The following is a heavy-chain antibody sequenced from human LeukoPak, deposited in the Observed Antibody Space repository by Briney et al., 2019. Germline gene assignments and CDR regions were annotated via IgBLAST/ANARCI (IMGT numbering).Heavy chain of an antibody. J-gene: IGHJ4*02. D-gene: IGHD3-22*01. CDR2: IYYSGST. V-gene: IGHV4-59*01. CDR1: GGSMSSYY. Sequence: SETLSLTCTVSGGSMSSYYWSWIRQPPGKGLEWIGYIYYSGSTNYNPSLKSRVTISVDTSKNQFSLKLSSVTAADTAVYYCARARIYYYDSSAYGGAFDYWGQGTLVTVSS. CDR3: ARARIYYYDSSAYGGAFDY.